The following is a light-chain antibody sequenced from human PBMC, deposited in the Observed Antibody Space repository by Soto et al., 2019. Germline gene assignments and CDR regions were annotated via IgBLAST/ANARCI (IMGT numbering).Light chain of an antibody. CDR3: QQYGAT. CDR1: QSISSW. V-gene: IGKV1-5*03. Sequence: DLQMTQSPSTLSASVGDRVTITCRASQSISSWLAWYQQKPGKAPKLLIYKASSLESGVPSRFSGSGSGTEFTLTISSLQPDDFATYYCQQYGATFGQGTKLEIK. J-gene: IGKJ2*01. CDR2: KAS.